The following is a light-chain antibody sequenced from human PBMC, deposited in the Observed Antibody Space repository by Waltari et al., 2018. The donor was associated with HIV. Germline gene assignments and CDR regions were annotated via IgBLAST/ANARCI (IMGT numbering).Light chain of an antibody. Sequence: SVLTQPPSVAAAPGQKVTISCPGKSAHIGKTYVSWYQQLPGTAPKLLIYDNNKRPSGIPDPFSGSKSGTSATLGITGLQTGDEADYYCGTWDSSLSAGVFGGGTKLTVL. CDR2: DNN. J-gene: IGLJ2*01. CDR1: SAHIGKTY. V-gene: IGLV1-51*01. CDR3: GTWDSSLSAGV.